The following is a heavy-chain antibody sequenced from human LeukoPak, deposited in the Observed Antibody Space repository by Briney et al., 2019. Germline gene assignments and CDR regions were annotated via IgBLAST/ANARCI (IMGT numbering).Heavy chain of an antibody. V-gene: IGHV3-74*01. CDR3: ARRYYQTNVYDRHFDS. D-gene: IGHD3-16*01. CDR2: INDDGSIT. Sequence: GGSLRLSCAASGFTFSDDWMHWVRQAPGKGLVWVARINDDGSITTYAESVRDRFTISRDNAKRTLYLQMNSLGVEDTAVYFCARRYYQTNVYDRHFDSWGQGTLVTVSA. CDR1: GFTFSDDW. J-gene: IGHJ4*02.